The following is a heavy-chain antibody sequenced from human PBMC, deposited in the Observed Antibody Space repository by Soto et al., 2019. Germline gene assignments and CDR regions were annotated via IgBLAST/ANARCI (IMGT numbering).Heavy chain of an antibody. V-gene: IGHV4-39*01. D-gene: IGHD1-26*01. CDR2: IYYSGST. CDR3: ARHEAGGSVDA. CDR1: RGSISSGTNY. J-gene: IGHJ5*02. Sequence: PSETLSLTCTVSRGSISSGTNYGAWIRQPPGKGLEWIANIYYSGSTFYNPSLKSRVTISLDTSKNQFSLKLRSVTAEDTDVYYCARHEAGGSVDAWGQGTLVTVSA.